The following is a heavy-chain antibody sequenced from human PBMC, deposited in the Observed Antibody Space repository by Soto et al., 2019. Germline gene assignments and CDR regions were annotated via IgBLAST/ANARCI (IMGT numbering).Heavy chain of an antibody. Sequence: QVQLQESGPGLVKPSETLSLTCTVSGDSIIPYYWSWIRQPPGKGLEWIGYIYYNGRTNYNPSLKRRVTISVDTSKNQFSLKLNSVTATDTAVYYCARGRVGELFQPYYFDYWGQGTLVPVSS. CDR2: IYYNGRT. J-gene: IGHJ4*02. CDR3: ARGRVGELFQPYYFDY. CDR1: GDSIIPYY. V-gene: IGHV4-59*08. D-gene: IGHD3-10*01.